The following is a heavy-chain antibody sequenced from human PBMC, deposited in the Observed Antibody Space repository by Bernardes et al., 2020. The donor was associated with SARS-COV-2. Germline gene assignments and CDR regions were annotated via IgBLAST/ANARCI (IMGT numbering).Heavy chain of an antibody. V-gene: IGHV3-30*04. J-gene: IGHJ6*03. CDR3: ARDSSEPSTFDFYYYYYYMDV. D-gene: IGHD3-16*01. Sequence: GGSLRLSCAASGFTFSSYAMHWVRQAPGKGLEWVAVISYDGSNKYYADSVKGRFTISRDNSKNTLYLQMNSLRAEDTAVYYCARDSSEPSTFDFYYYYYYMDVWGKGTTVTVSS. CDR2: ISYDGSNK. CDR1: GFTFSSYA.